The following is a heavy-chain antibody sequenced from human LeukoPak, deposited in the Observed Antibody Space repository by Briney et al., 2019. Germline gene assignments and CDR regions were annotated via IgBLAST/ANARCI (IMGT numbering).Heavy chain of an antibody. J-gene: IGHJ4*02. CDR2: INHSGST. CDR3: ATRESSCGRDYGLDC. CDR1: GGSFSGYY. Sequence: SETLSLTCAVYGGSFSGYYWSWIRQPPGKGLEWIGEINHSGSTNYNPSLESRVTISVDTSKNQFSLNLSSVTAADTAVYYCATRESSCGRDYGLDCWGQGTLVTVSS. V-gene: IGHV4-34*01. D-gene: IGHD1-26*01.